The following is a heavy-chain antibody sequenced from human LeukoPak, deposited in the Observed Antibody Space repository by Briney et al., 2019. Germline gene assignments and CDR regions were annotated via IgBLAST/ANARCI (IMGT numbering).Heavy chain of an antibody. Sequence: GGSLRLSCAASGFTFSSYAMSWVRQAPGKGLEWVSAISGSGGSTYYADSVKGRFTISRDNSKNTLYLQMNSLRAGDTAVYYCAKDPFIVVVPAAPWDDAFDIWGQGTMVTVSS. CDR2: ISGSGGST. J-gene: IGHJ3*02. CDR1: GFTFSSYA. CDR3: AKDPFIVVVPAAPWDDAFDI. D-gene: IGHD2-2*01. V-gene: IGHV3-23*01.